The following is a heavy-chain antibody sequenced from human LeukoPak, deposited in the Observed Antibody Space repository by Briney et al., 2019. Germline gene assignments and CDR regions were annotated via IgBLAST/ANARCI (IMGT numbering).Heavy chain of an antibody. CDR2: INPDSGGT. CDR1: GYTFTGYF. D-gene: IGHD6-13*01. V-gene: IGHV1-2*02. J-gene: IGHJ4*02. CDR3: ARVVDSSSRYYFDY. Sequence: ASVKVSCKASGYTFTGYFMHWVRQAPGQGLVWMGWINPDSGGTAYAQKFQGRVTMTRDPSISTAYMELSRLRSDDTAVYHCARVVDSSSRYYFDYWGQGTLVTVSS.